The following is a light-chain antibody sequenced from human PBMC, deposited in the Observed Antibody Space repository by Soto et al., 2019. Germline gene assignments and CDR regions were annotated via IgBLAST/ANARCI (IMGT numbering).Light chain of an antibody. J-gene: IGKJ1*01. CDR1: QSVSGN. CDR2: GAS. Sequence: EIVMTQSPATLSVSPGERATLSCRASQSVSGNLAWYQQKPGQAPRLLIYGASTRATGIPARFSGSGSGTAFTLTISSLQSEDFAVYYCQQYNNLPGTFGQGTKVEIK. CDR3: QQYNNLPGT. V-gene: IGKV3-15*01.